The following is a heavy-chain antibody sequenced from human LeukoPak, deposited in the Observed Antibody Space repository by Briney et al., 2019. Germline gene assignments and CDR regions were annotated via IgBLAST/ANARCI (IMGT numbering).Heavy chain of an antibody. J-gene: IGHJ4*02. D-gene: IGHD2-2*03. CDR3: ARVGYCSSTTCSYAFDY. CDR2: ISGYNGNT. V-gene: IGHV1-18*01. CDR1: GYTFTSNG. Sequence: ASVNVSCKASGYTFTSNGISWVRQAPGQGLEWMGWISGYNGNTNYVQKFQGRVTMTTDTSTSTAYMELRSLRSDDTAVYYCARVGYCSSTTCSYAFDYWGQGTLVTVSS.